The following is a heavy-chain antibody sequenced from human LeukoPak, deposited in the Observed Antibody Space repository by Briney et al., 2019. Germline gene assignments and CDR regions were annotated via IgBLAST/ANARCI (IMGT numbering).Heavy chain of an antibody. CDR3: ARDLGGYPFFMDV. CDR2: LDETGSP. D-gene: IGHD2-15*01. J-gene: IGHJ6*03. V-gene: IGHV4-39*07. Sequence: SETLSLTCSVSGGSLRSDKHNWAWVRQSADKGLEHIGSLDETGSPYYNPPLKSRVTISVDTSNEQFSLNLTSVTAADTAVYYCARDLGGYPFFMDVWGKGITVTVSS. CDR1: GGSLRSDKHN.